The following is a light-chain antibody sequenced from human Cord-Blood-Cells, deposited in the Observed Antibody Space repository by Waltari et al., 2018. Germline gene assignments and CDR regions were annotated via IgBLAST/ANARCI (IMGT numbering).Light chain of an antibody. Sequence: SSELTQDPAVSVALGQTVRITCQGASLRSYYARWYQQKPGQAPVLVIYGKNNRPSGIPDRFSGSSSGNTASLTITGAQAEDEADYYCNSRDSSGNHWVFGGGTKLTVL. J-gene: IGLJ3*02. CDR3: NSRDSSGNHWV. CDR1: SLRSYY. CDR2: GKN. V-gene: IGLV3-19*01.